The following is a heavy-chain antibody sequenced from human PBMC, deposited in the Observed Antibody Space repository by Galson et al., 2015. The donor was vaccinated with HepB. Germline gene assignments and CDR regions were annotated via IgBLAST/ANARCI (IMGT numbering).Heavy chain of an antibody. CDR1: GYSFTSYW. CDR2: IDPSDSYT. Sequence: QSGAEVKKPGESLRISCKGSGYSFTSYWISWVRQMPGKGLEWMGRIDPSDSYTNYSPSFQGHVTISADKSISTAYLQWSSLKASDTAMYYCARLDMSIAVAGTSSDYWGQGTLVTVSS. V-gene: IGHV5-10-1*01. CDR3: ARLDMSIAVAGTSSDY. J-gene: IGHJ4*02. D-gene: IGHD6-19*01.